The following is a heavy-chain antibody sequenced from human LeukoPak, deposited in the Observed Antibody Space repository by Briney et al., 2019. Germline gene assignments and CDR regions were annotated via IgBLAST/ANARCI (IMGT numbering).Heavy chain of an antibody. J-gene: IGHJ4*02. V-gene: IGHV4-34*01. CDR1: GGSFSGYY. D-gene: IGHD3-22*01. Sequence: PSETLSLTRAVYGGSFSGYYWSWIRQPPGKGLEWIGEINHSGSTNYNPSLKSRVTISVDTSKNQFSLKLSSVTAADTAVYYCARGGYYDSSGYYHFDYWGQGTLVTVSS. CDR2: INHSGST. CDR3: ARGGYYDSSGYYHFDY.